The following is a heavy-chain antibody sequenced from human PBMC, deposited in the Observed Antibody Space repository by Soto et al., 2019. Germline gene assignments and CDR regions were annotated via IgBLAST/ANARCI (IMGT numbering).Heavy chain of an antibody. J-gene: IGHJ5*02. CDR2: IDNSGRT. V-gene: IGHV4-30-2*01. Sequence: QLQLQESGSGLLRPSQTLSLTCTVSGGSISSARHSWSWIRQAPGKGLEWIGYIDNSGRTSYSPSLKGRVTISVERSENQFSLTLTSLTAADTAVYYCAREGDCALGGCYGNWFDPWGQGTLVTVSS. CDR1: GGSISSARHS. CDR3: AREGDCALGGCYGNWFDP. D-gene: IGHD2-21*01.